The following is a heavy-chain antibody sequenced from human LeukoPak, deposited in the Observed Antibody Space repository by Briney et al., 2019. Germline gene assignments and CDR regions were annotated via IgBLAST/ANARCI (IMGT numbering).Heavy chain of an antibody. CDR2: IYYRGST. D-gene: IGHD1-1*01. Sequence: SETLSLTCTVSGGSISSCGYYCSWIRQHPGKGLEWIGYIYYRGSTPYPPSLKSRVTISVDTSKNQFSLKLSSVTAADTAVYYCARSDWMRWFDPWGQGTLVTVSS. V-gene: IGHV4-61*08. J-gene: IGHJ5*02. CDR3: ARSDWMRWFDP. CDR1: GGSISSCGYY.